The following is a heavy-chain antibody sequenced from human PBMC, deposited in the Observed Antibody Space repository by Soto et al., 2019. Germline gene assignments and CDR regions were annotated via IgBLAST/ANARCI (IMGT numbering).Heavy chain of an antibody. Sequence: ASVKVSCKASGYTFTGYYMHRVRQAPGQGLEWMGWINPNSGGTNYAQKFQGRVTMTRDTSISTAYMELSRLRSDDTAVYYCARDRAAAYYYYGMDVWGQGTTVTVSS. D-gene: IGHD2-15*01. CDR1: GYTFTGYY. CDR2: INPNSGGT. V-gene: IGHV1-2*02. J-gene: IGHJ6*02. CDR3: ARDRAAAYYYYGMDV.